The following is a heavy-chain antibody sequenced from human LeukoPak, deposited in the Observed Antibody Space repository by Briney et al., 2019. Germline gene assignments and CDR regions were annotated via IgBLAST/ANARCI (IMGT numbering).Heavy chain of an antibody. J-gene: IGHJ5*02. Sequence: SETLSLTCTVSGASISSGTYSWSWIRQPPGEGLEWIGYIYHTGSTYYNPSLKGRVTISVDRSKSQFSLNLNFVTAADTALYYCARGDGSGSGRWFDPWGQGTLITVSS. D-gene: IGHD3-10*01. CDR2: IYHTGST. CDR1: GASISSGTYS. V-gene: IGHV4-30-2*01. CDR3: ARGDGSGSGRWFDP.